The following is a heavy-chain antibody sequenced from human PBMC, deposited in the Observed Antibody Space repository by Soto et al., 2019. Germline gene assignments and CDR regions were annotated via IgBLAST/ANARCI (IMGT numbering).Heavy chain of an antibody. V-gene: IGHV1-69*02. Sequence: ASVKVSCKASGGTFSSYTISWVRQAPGQGLEWMGRIIPILGIANYAQKFQGRVTITADKSTSTAYMELSSLRSEDTAVYYCARNHGYCSSTSCPFDYWGQGTLVTVSS. D-gene: IGHD2-2*03. J-gene: IGHJ4*02. CDR3: ARNHGYCSSTSCPFDY. CDR2: IIPILGIA. CDR1: GGTFSSYT.